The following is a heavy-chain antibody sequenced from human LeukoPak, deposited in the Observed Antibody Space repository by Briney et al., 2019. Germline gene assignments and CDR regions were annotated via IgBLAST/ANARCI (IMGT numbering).Heavy chain of an antibody. Sequence: GASVKVSCKVSGYTLTELSMHWVRQAPGKGLEWMGGFDPEDGETIYAQKFQGRVTMTEDTSTDTAYMELSSLRSEDTAVYYCATDRKWLRSPVGPGAFDIWGQGTMVTVSS. V-gene: IGHV1-24*01. CDR1: GYTLTELS. CDR3: ATDRKWLRSPVGPGAFDI. CDR2: FDPEDGET. D-gene: IGHD5-12*01. J-gene: IGHJ3*02.